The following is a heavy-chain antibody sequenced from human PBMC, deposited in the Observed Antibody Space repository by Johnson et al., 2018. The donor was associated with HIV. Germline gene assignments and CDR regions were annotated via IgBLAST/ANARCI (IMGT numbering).Heavy chain of an antibody. CDR1: GFTFSNAW. CDR2: IKSKTDGGTT. D-gene: IGHD2-15*01. CDR3: ARGNRGRNDAFDI. V-gene: IGHV3-15*01. J-gene: IGHJ3*02. Sequence: VQLVESGGGLVTPGGSLRLSCAASGFTFSNAWMSWVRQAPGKGLEWIGRIKSKTDGGTTDYAAPVKGSFSISSDDSKNTLYLQMNSLKTEDRAVYYCARGNRGRNDAFDIWGQGTMVTVSS.